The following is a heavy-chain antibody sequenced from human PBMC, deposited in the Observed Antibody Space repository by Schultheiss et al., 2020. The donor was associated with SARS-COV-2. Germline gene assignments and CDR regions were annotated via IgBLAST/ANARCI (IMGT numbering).Heavy chain of an antibody. V-gene: IGHV4-4*07. CDR3: ARQEGSGPGARYYYYGMDV. D-gene: IGHD3-3*01. CDR1: GGSISSYY. CDR2: IYTSGST. J-gene: IGHJ6*02. Sequence: SETLSLTCTVSGGSISSYYWSWIRQPAGKGLEWIGRIYTSGSTNYNPSLKSQVTISVDTSKNQFSLKLSSVTAADTAVYYCARQEGSGPGARYYYYGMDVWGQGTTVTVSS.